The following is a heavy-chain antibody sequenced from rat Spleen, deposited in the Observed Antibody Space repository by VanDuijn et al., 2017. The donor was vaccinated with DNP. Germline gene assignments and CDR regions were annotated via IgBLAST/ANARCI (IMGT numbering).Heavy chain of an antibody. Sequence: EVQLVESGGGLVQPGRSLKLSCAASGFTFSDYNMAWVRQAPKKGLEWVATIIYDGSRTYYRDSVKGRFTISRDNAKSTLYLQMDSLRSEDTATYYCTTSGSSYIFAYWGQGTLVTVSS. D-gene: IGHD1-2*01. CDR3: TTSGSSYIFAY. V-gene: IGHV5S10*01. CDR2: IIYDGSRT. J-gene: IGHJ3*01. CDR1: GFTFSDYN.